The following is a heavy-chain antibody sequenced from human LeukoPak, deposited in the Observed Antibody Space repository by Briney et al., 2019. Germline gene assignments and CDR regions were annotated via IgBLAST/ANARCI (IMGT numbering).Heavy chain of an antibody. CDR3: ARGAYYYDSSGYYYVLHYDY. D-gene: IGHD3-22*01. J-gene: IGHJ4*02. CDR1: GGTFSSYA. CDR2: IIPIFGTA. Sequence: SVKVSCKASGGTFSSYAISWVRQAPGQGLEWMGRIIPIFGTANYAQKFQGRATITTEESTSTAYMELSSLRSEDTAVYYCARGAYYYDSSGYYYVLHYDYWGQGTLVTVSS. V-gene: IGHV1-69*05.